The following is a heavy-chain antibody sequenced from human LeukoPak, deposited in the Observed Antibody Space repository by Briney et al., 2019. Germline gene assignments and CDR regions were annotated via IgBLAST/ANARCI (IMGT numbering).Heavy chain of an antibody. J-gene: IGHJ4*02. CDR1: GLSSDDYG. Sequence: GGSLRLSCEDLGLSSDDYGMSWVRQAPGKGLEWVCGINWDGANTHYADSVKGRFTISRDNAKNSLFLQMSSLRAEDTALYYCVRDVGSNWYSSNFWGQGTLVTVSS. D-gene: IGHD6-13*01. V-gene: IGHV3-20*04. CDR2: INWDGANT. CDR3: VRDVGSNWYSSNF.